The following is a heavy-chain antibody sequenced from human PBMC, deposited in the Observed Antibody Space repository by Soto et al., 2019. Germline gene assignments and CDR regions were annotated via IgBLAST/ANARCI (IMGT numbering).Heavy chain of an antibody. CDR3: ARDPGRYCSSTSCYSPYFDY. CDR1: GYTFTSYG. Sequence: ASVKVSCKASGYTFTSYGISWVRQAPGQGLEWRGWISAYNGNTNYAQKLQGRVTMTTDTSTSTAYMELRSLRSDDTAVYYCARDPGRYCSSTSCYSPYFDYWGQGTLVTVSS. J-gene: IGHJ4*02. D-gene: IGHD2-2*02. CDR2: ISAYNGNT. V-gene: IGHV1-18*04.